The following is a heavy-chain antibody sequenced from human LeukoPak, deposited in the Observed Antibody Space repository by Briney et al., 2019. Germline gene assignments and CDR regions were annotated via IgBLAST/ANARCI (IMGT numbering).Heavy chain of an antibody. V-gene: IGHV4-4*09. CDR2: IYTSGST. D-gene: IGHD2-15*01. CDR3: AREYCSGGSCFHDS. Sequence: SETLSLTCTVSGGSISSYYWSWIRQPPGKGLEWIGYIYTSGSTNYNPSLKSRVTISVDTSKNQFSLKLSSVTAADTAVYYCAREYCSGGSCFHDSWGQGTLVTVSS. J-gene: IGHJ5*01. CDR1: GGSISSYY.